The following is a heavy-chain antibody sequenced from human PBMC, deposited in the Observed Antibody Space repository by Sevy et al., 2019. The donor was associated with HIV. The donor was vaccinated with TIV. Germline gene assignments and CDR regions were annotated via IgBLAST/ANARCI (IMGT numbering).Heavy chain of an antibody. CDR2: IKSKTDGGTT. D-gene: IGHD2-2*01. V-gene: IGHV3-15*01. Sequence: GGSQRLSCAASGFTFSNAWMSWVRQAPGKGLEWVGRIKSKTDGGTTDYAAPVKGRFTISRDDSKNTLYLQMNSLKTEDTAVYYCTTDIVVVPADYWGQGTLVTVSS. CDR1: GFTFSNAW. CDR3: TTDIVVVPADY. J-gene: IGHJ4*02.